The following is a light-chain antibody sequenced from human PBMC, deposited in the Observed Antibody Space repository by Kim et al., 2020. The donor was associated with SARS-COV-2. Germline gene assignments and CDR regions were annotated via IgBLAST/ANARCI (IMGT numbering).Light chain of an antibody. CDR1: QSISSH. V-gene: IGKV1-39*01. J-gene: IGKJ3*01. Sequence: DIQMTQSPSSLSASVGDRVTITCRTTQSISSHLNWYQQKPGRAPKLRISAASTLQGGVPSRFSGSGSEPDFTLTISSLQPEDFASYFCQQSYIPPFTFGPGTKVDIK. CDR3: QQSYIPPFT. CDR2: AAS.